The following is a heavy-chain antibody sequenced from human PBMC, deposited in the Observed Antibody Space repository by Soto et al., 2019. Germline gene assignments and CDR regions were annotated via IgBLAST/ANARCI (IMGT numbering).Heavy chain of an antibody. CDR1: GGSISSYY. Sequence: PSDTLSLTCTVSGGSISSYYWSWIRQPPGKGLEWIGYIYYSGSTNYNPSLKSRVTISVDTSKNQFSLKLSSVTAADTAVYYCARGAYYYDSSGYPTYYVDYWGQGTLVTVS. J-gene: IGHJ4*02. CDR3: ARGAYYYDSSGYPTYYVDY. D-gene: IGHD3-22*01. CDR2: IYYSGST. V-gene: IGHV4-59*01.